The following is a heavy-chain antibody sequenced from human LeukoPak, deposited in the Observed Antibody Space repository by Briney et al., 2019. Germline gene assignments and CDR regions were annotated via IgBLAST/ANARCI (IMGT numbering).Heavy chain of an antibody. D-gene: IGHD1-14*01. CDR3: ARGLSEDY. Sequence: PSETLSLTCTVSGGSISSSSYYWGWIRQPPGKGLEWIGSIYYSGSTNYNPSLKSRVTISVDTSKNQFSLKLSSVTAADTAVYYCARGLSEDYWGQGTLVTVSS. CDR1: GGSISSSSYY. CDR2: IYYSGST. J-gene: IGHJ4*02. V-gene: IGHV4-39*07.